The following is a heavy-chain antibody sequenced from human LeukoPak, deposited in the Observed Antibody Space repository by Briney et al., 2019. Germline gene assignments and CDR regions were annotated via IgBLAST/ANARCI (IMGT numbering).Heavy chain of an antibody. D-gene: IGHD2-2*01. CDR1: GFTFSSYA. Sequence: GRSLRLSCAASGFTFSSYAVHWVRQAPGKGLEWVAVISYDGSNKYYADSVKGRFTISRDNSKNTLYLQMNSLRAEDTAVYYCARDRRIVVVPAASPDYWGQGTLVTVSS. V-gene: IGHV3-30-3*01. CDR2: ISYDGSNK. CDR3: ARDRRIVVVPAASPDY. J-gene: IGHJ4*02.